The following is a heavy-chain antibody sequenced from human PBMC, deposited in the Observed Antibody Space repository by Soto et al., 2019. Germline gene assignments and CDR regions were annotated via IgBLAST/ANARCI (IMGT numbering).Heavy chain of an antibody. Sequence: EVLLVESGGGLVKPGGSLRLSCAASGFTFSHYTMTWVRQAPGKGLEWVSSISSRSTSIYYADSVKGRFTISRDNAKNSLYLQMDSLRAEDMAAYYCVRATVLLQYSPDYFDYWGQGTLVTVSS. V-gene: IGHV3-21*01. J-gene: IGHJ4*02. D-gene: IGHD3-9*01. CDR2: ISSRSTSI. CDR3: VRATVLLQYSPDYFDY. CDR1: GFTFSHYT.